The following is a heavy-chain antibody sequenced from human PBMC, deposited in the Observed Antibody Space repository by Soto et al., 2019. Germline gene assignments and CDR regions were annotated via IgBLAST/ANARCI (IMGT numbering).Heavy chain of an antibody. J-gene: IGHJ4*02. CDR2: ISNTGGTR. CDR3: AREGISGFDWDY. CDR1: GFDFDAYH. Sequence: PGGSLRLSCAVSGFDFDAYHINWVRKGPGKGLEWISYISNTGGTRYYADSVRGRFTASRDNARKSAYLEMNNLSGDDAGVYYCAREGISGFDWDYWGQGTQVTVSS. D-gene: IGHD5-12*01. V-gene: IGHV3-48*01.